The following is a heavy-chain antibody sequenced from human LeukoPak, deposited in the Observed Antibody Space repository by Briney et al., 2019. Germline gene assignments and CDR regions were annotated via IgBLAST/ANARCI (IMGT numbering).Heavy chain of an antibody. CDR2: IRYDGSNK. D-gene: IGHD2-2*03. CDR3: AKDFSMDSGLFDY. CDR1: GFTFSSYG. J-gene: IGHJ4*02. V-gene: IGHV3-30*02. Sequence: LPGGSLRLSCAASGFTFSSYGMHWVRQAPGKGLEWVSFIRYDGSNKYYADSVKGRFTISRDNSKNTLYLQVNSLRAEDTAVYYCAKDFSMDSGLFDYWGQGTLVTVSS.